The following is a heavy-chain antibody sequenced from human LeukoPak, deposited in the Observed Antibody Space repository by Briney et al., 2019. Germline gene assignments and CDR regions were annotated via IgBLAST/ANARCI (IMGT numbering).Heavy chain of an antibody. J-gene: IGHJ3*02. CDR3: ARLQVVRGVMPYDAFDI. CDR1: GYAFTGYY. Sequence: ASVKVSCKASGYAFTGYYMHWVRQAPGQGLEWMGWINPNSGGTNYAQKFQGRVTMTRDTSISTAYMELSRLRSDDTAVYYCARLQVVRGVMPYDAFDIWGQGTVVAVSS. V-gene: IGHV1-2*02. D-gene: IGHD3-10*01. CDR2: INPNSGGT.